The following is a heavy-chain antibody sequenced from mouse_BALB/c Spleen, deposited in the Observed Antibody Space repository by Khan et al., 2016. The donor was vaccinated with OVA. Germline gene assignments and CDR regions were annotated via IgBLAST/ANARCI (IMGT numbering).Heavy chain of an antibody. V-gene: IGHV1-4*02. J-gene: IGHJ2*01. CDR3: ARRGLRWDFDY. Sequence: QVRLQQSGAELAKPGASVKMSCKASGYTFINYWILWVKQRPGQGLEWIGYINPSIGETEINQNFKDRVTLTSDKSSRTSYMQLSSLTSEDTAVYYCARRGLRWDFDYWGQGTTLTVSS. CDR1: GYTFINYW. D-gene: IGHD1-1*02. CDR2: INPSIGET.